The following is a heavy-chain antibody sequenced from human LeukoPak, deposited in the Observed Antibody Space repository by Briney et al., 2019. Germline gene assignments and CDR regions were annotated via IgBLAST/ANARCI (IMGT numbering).Heavy chain of an antibody. D-gene: IGHD3-3*01. V-gene: IGHV1-8*01. CDR3: ARGLRFLEWLWQGNWFDP. J-gene: IGHJ5*02. CDR2: MNPNSGNT. CDR1: GYTFTSYD. Sequence: ASVKVSCKASGYTFTSYDINWVRQATGQGLEWMGWMNPNSGNTGYAQKFQGRVTMTRNTSISTAYMELSSLRSEDTAVYYCARGLRFLEWLWQGNWFDPWGQGTLVTVSS.